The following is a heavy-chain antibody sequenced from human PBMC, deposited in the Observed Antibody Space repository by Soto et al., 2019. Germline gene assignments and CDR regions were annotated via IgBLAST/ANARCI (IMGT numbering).Heavy chain of an antibody. J-gene: IGHJ6*02. CDR1: GFSFSKYA. CDR3: ARQFWDYDYYGMDV. V-gene: IGHV3-21*01. Sequence: EVQLVESGGGLVKPGASLTLSCVASGFSFSKYAMNWVRQAPGKGLEWVSSISSSGYYIHYADSVKGRFTVSRDTASNSVFLQMNSLRGEDTAVYFCARQFWDYDYYGMDVWGQGTTVTVSS. D-gene: IGHD7-27*01. CDR2: ISSSGYYI.